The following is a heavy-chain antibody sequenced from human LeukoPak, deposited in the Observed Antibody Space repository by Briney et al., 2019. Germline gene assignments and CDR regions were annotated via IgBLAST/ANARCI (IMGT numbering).Heavy chain of an antibody. V-gene: IGHV4-39*07. D-gene: IGHD6-19*01. J-gene: IGHJ4*02. CDR1: GGSISSSSYY. CDR2: IYYSGST. CDR3: ARGRSGSSSGWPKRYYFDY. Sequence: SETLSLTCTVSGGSISSSSYYWGWIRQPPGKGLEWIGSIYYSGSTYYNPSLKSRVTISVDTSKNQFSLKLSSVTAADTAVYYCARGRSGSSSGWPKRYYFDYWGQGTLVTVSS.